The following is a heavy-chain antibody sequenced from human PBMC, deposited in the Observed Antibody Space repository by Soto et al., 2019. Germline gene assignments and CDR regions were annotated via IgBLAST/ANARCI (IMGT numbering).Heavy chain of an antibody. CDR2: ISGSGRST. CDR1: GFTFSSYA. J-gene: IGHJ4*02. D-gene: IGHD6-13*01. CDR3: AKSHFPMAASRQPHFDH. Sequence: EVQLLQSGGGLAQPGGSLRLSCAASGFTFSSYAMSWVRQAPGKGLEWVSVISGSGRSTFYADSVKGRFTISRDDSNKTLFLQMNTLRAEDTAIYYCAKSHFPMAASRQPHFDHWGQGALVTVSS. V-gene: IGHV3-23*01.